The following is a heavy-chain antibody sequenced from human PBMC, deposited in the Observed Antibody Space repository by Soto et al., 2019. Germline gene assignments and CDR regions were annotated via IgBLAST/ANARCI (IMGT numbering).Heavy chain of an antibody. CDR2: VDPEDGET. J-gene: IGHJ4*02. Sequence: ASVKVSCKVSGYTFTDYYMHWVQQAPGKGLEWMGLVDPEDGETIYAEKFQGRVTITADTSTDTAYMELSSLRSEDTAVYYCATGTRYSSGGRNDYWGQGTLVTVSS. CDR3: ATGTRYSSGGRNDY. V-gene: IGHV1-69-2*01. CDR1: GYTFTDYY. D-gene: IGHD6-19*01.